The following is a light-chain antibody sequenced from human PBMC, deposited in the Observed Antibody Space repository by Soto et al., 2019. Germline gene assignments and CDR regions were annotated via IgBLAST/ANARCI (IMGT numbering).Light chain of an antibody. V-gene: IGKV1-6*01. Sequence: AIQMTQSPSSLAASVGDRVTITCRASQDIRNDLGWYKMRPGRAPQFLIYAASSLQPGVPSRFSGWGSATIFPLTISSPQPEDFATYYCLQDYTFPYTFGQRTKVDIK. CDR3: LQDYTFPYT. CDR1: QDIRND. CDR2: AAS. J-gene: IGKJ2*01.